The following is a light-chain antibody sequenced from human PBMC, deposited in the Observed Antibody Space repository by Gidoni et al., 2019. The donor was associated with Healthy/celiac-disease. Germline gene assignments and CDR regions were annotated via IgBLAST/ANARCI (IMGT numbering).Light chain of an antibody. CDR1: SSYVGSYYL. CDR3: CSYAGSSTLYV. V-gene: IGLV2-23*01. J-gene: IGLJ1*01. CDR2: EGS. Sequence: QSALTQPAYEPGSAGHSIAISCTGTSSYVGSYYLVSWYQPHPGKAPKLMIYEGSKRPSGVSNRFSGSKSGNTSSLTISGLQAEDEADYYCCSYAGSSTLYVFGTGTNVTVL.